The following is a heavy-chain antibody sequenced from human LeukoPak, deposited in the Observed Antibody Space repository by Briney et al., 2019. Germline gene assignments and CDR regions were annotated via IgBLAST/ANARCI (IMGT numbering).Heavy chain of an antibody. CDR1: GFSLSTSGVG. CDR2: IYWDDDK. CDR3: AHRSQPGYSSSFDY. D-gene: IGHD6-13*01. Sequence: SGPTLVNPTQTLTLTCTFSGFSLSTSGVGVGWIRQPPGKALEWLALIYWDDDKRYSPSLKSRLTITKDTSKNQVVLTMTNMDPVNTATYYCAHRSQPGYSSSFDYWGQGTLVTVSS. J-gene: IGHJ4*02. V-gene: IGHV2-5*02.